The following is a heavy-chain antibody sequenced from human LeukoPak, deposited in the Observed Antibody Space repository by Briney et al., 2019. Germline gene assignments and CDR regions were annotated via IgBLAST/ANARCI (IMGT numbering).Heavy chain of an antibody. V-gene: IGHV3-7*03. J-gene: IGHJ4*02. CDR3: ARVSPPMQLWAFDY. CDR2: IKENGNEK. D-gene: IGHD5-18*01. CDR1: GFTFSTYW. Sequence: GGSLRLPCVASGFTFSTYWMSWVRQAPGKGLEWVANIKENGNEKYYVDSVKGRFTISRDNAKNSLYLQMNSLRAEDTAVYYCARVSPPMQLWAFDYWGQGTLVTVSS.